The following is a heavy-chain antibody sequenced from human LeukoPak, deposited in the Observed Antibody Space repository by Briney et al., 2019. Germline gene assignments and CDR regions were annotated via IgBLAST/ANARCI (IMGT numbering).Heavy chain of an antibody. Sequence: SETLSLTCTVSGDSISTSYYWGWIRQPPAKGLEWIANIYYSGSTYYNPSLNIRVTISVDTSKNQFSLNLRSVTAADTAVYYCAREILYDSTGYYLWGQGTLVTVSS. CDR1: GDSISTSYY. V-gene: IGHV4-38-2*02. CDR3: AREILYDSTGYYL. J-gene: IGHJ4*02. D-gene: IGHD3-22*01. CDR2: IYYSGST.